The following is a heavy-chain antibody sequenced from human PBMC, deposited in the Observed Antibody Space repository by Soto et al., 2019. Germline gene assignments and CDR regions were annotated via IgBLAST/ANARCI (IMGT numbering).Heavy chain of an antibody. CDR3: ARVVVTMVRGVIRYYYYYGMDV. CDR2: IYYSGST. J-gene: IGHJ6*02. CDR1: GGSISSYY. V-gene: IGHV4-59*01. D-gene: IGHD3-10*01. Sequence: SETLSLTCTVSGGSISSYYWSWIRQPPGKGLEWIGYIYYSGSTNYNPSLKSRVTISVDTSKNQFSLKLSSMTAADTAVYYCARVVVTMVRGVIRYYYYYGMDVWGQGTTVTVSS.